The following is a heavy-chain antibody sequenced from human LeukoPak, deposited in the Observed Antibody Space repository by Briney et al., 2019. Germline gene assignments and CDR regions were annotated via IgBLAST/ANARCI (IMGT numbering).Heavy chain of an antibody. Sequence: GGSLRLSXAASGFTFSNYEMNWVRQAPGQGLEWVGRIKSKTDGGTTDYAAPVKGRFTISRDDSKNTLYLQMNSLKTEDTVVYYCTTDRLGIAGDYWGQGTLVTVSS. D-gene: IGHD2-21*01. CDR1: GFTFSNYE. CDR2: IKSKTDGGTT. V-gene: IGHV3-15*01. CDR3: TTDRLGIAGDY. J-gene: IGHJ4*02.